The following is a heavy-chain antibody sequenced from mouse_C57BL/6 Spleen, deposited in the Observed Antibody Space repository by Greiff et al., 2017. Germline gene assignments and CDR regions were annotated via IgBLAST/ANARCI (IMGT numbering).Heavy chain of an antibody. D-gene: IGHD2-5*01. CDR1: GFNIKDDY. J-gene: IGHJ4*01. CDR2: IDPENGDT. Sequence: EVKLVESGAELVRPGASVKLSCTASGFNIKDDYMHWVKQRPEQGLEWIGWIDPENGDTEYATKFQGKATKTADTTSNTAYLQLSSLTSEDTAVDYCTASSNCPHYYAMDYWGQGTSVTVSS. CDR3: TASSNCPHYYAMDY. V-gene: IGHV14-4*01.